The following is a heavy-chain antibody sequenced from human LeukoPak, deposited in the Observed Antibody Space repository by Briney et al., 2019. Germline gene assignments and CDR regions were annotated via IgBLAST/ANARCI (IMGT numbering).Heavy chain of an antibody. D-gene: IGHD3-10*01. CDR3: ARLIMVRGVIKAFDY. CDR1: GYSFTNYW. V-gene: IGHV5-51*01. J-gene: IGHJ4*02. Sequence: GESLKISCKGSGYSFTNYWIGWVRQMPGKGLEWMGIIYPGDSGTRYSPSFQGQVTISADKSISTAYLQWSSLKASDTAIYYCARLIMVRGVIKAFDYWGQGTLVTVSS. CDR2: IYPGDSGT.